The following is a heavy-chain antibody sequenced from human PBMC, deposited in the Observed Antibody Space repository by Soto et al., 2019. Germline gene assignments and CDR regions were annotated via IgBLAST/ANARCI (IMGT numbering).Heavy chain of an antibody. V-gene: IGHV3-33*01. Sequence: GSLRLSCETSGFSFSVYGMHWVRQAPGKGLEWVAVIWYDASKQFYAASVEGRFTISRDNSKAILYLQMNSLRAEDTAVYYCAAWAEGATEVHWGQGTLVTVSS. J-gene: IGHJ4*02. CDR1: GFSFSVYG. CDR2: IWYDASKQ. D-gene: IGHD2-15*01. CDR3: AAWAEGATEVH.